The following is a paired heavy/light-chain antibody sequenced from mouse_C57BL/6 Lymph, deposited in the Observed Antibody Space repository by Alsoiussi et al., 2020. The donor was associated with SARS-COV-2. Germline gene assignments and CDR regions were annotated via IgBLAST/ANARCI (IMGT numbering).Heavy chain of an antibody. CDR1: GYTFTSYW. CDR2: IDPSYSYT. Sequence: QVQLQQPGAELVMPGASVMLSCKASGYTFTSYWMHWVKQRPGQGLEWIGEIDPSYSYTNYNQKFKGKSTLTVDKPSSTAYMQLSSLTSEDSAVYYCATQLSGTRYWYFDVWGTGTTVTVSS. CDR3: ATQLSGTRYWYFDV. J-gene: IGHJ1*03. V-gene: IGHV1-69*01. D-gene: IGHD4-1*01.
Light chain of an antibody. CDR3: QQSNEDPPT. J-gene: IGKJ1*01. CDR2: RAS. V-gene: IGKV3-5*01. Sequence: DIVLTQSPASLAVSLGQRATISCRASESVDSYGNSFMHWYQQKPGQPPKLLIYRASNLESGIPARFSGSGSRTDFTLTINPVEADDVATYYCQQSNEDPPTFGGGTKLEIK. CDR1: ESVDSYGNSF.